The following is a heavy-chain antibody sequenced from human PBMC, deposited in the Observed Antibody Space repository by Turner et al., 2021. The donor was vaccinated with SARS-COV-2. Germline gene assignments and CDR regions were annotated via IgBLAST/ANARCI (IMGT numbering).Heavy chain of an antibody. CDR3: ARSVSWLQSLTVDY. D-gene: IGHD5-12*01. Sequence: VQLVQSGAEVKKPGASVKVSCKASGYPFTGYYMHWVRQAPGQGLEWMGWINPNSGGTNYAQRFQGRVTMTGETSSSTAYMELSTLRSDDTAVYYCARSVSWLQSLTVDYWGQGTLVTVSS. CDR2: INPNSGGT. J-gene: IGHJ4*02. CDR1: GYPFTGYY. V-gene: IGHV1-2*02.